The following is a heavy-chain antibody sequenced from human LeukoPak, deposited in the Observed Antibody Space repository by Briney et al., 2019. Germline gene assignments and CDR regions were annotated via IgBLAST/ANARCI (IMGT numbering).Heavy chain of an antibody. CDR3: AKDIRAMVRGVLDY. J-gene: IGHJ4*02. Sequence: GGSLRLSCAASGFTFSDYYMSWIRQAPGKGLEWVSYISSSGSTIYYADSVKGRFTISRDNAKNSLYLQMNSLRAEDTALYYCAKDIRAMVRGVLDYWGQGTLVTVSS. V-gene: IGHV3-11*01. CDR1: GFTFSDYY. D-gene: IGHD3-10*01. CDR2: ISSSGSTI.